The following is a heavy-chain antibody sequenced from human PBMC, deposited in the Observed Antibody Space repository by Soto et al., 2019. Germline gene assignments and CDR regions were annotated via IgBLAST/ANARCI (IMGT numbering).Heavy chain of an antibody. J-gene: IGHJ5*02. Sequence: PGGSLRLSCAASGFTFSSYGMHWVRQAPGKGLEWVAVIWYDGSNKYYADSVKGRFTISRDNSKNTLYLQMNSLRAEDTAVYYCARDRSIVGATTSHWFDPWGQGTLVTVSS. CDR2: IWYDGSNK. CDR3: ARDRSIVGATTSHWFDP. CDR1: GFTFSSYG. V-gene: IGHV3-33*01. D-gene: IGHD1-26*01.